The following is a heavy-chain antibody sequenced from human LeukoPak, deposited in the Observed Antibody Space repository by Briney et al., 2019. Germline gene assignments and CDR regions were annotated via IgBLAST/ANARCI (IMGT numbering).Heavy chain of an antibody. CDR2: INPNSGGT. Sequence: ASVKVSCKASGYTFTGYYMHWVRQAPGQGLEWMGWINPNSGGTNYAQKFQGRVTMTRDTSISTAYMELSRLRSDDTAVYYCARSGKGYSSGWAPFVYWGQGTLVTVSS. CDR3: ARSGKGYSSGWAPFVY. J-gene: IGHJ4*02. D-gene: IGHD6-19*01. CDR1: GYTFTGYY. V-gene: IGHV1-2*02.